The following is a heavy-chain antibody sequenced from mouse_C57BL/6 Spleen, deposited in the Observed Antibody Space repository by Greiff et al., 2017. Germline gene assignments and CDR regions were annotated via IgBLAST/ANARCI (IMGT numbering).Heavy chain of an antibody. CDR2: FHPYNDDT. CDR3: ARIDSSGDFFAY. Sequence: VQLVESGAELVKPGASVKMSCKASGYTFTTYPIEWMKQNHGKSLEWIGNFHPYNDDTKYNEKFKGKATLTVEKSSSTVYLELSRLTSDDSAVYYCARIDSSGDFFAYWGQGTLVTVSA. D-gene: IGHD3-2*02. V-gene: IGHV1-47*01. CDR1: GYTFTTYP. J-gene: IGHJ3*01.